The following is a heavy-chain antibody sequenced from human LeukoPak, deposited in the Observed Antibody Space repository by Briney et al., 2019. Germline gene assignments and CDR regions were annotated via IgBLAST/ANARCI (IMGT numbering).Heavy chain of an antibody. CDR3: AGRYPGIGVSGNV. Sequence: RASETLSLTCAVYGGSFSGDYWSWIRQPPGKGLEWIGESNHSGNTNYNPSLKSRVTISLDTSKTQFSLNLTSVTAADTAIYYCAGRYPGIGVSGNVWGQGTLVTVSS. D-gene: IGHD6-19*01. CDR1: GGSFSGDY. J-gene: IGHJ4*02. V-gene: IGHV4-34*01. CDR2: SNHSGNT.